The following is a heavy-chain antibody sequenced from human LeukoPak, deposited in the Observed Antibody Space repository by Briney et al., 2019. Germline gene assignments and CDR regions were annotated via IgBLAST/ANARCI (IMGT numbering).Heavy chain of an antibody. V-gene: IGHV3-23*01. J-gene: IGHJ5*02. Sequence: GGSLRLSCAASGFTFSSYAMSWFRQAPGKGLEWVSAISGSGGSTYYADSVKGRFTISRDNSKNTLYLQMNSLRAEDTAVYYCAVAAAGTRGSWFDPWGQGTLVTVSS. D-gene: IGHD6-13*01. CDR3: AVAAAGTRGSWFDP. CDR1: GFTFSSYA. CDR2: ISGSGGST.